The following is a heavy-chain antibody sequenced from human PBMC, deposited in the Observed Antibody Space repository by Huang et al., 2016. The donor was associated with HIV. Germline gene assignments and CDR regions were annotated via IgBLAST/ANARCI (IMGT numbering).Heavy chain of an antibody. J-gene: IGHJ5*02. D-gene: IGHD3-10*01. V-gene: IGHV3-30*18. CDR1: GFTFSDFA. Sequence: VESGGGVVQPGRSLRLSCTVSGFTFSDFAMHWVRQAPGKGLEWGAGISYDGSKKVHADSLKGRFIISRDNSRKTLYLHMNSLRSDDTAMYYCAKATGITLDLGDTWGQGTLVSVSP. CDR2: ISYDGSKK. CDR3: AKATGITLDLGDT.